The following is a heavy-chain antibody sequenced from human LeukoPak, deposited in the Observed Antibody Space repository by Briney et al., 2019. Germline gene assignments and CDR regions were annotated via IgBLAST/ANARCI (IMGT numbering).Heavy chain of an antibody. CDR3: AFGSIAVAVYDY. V-gene: IGHV4-34*01. Sequence: SETLSLTCAVYGGSFSGYYWSWIRQPPGKGLEWIGEINHSGSTNYNPSLKSRVTISVDTSKNQFSLKLNSVTAADTAVYYCAFGSIAVAVYDYWGQGTLVTVSS. CDR2: INHSGST. D-gene: IGHD6-19*01. J-gene: IGHJ4*02. CDR1: GGSFSGYY.